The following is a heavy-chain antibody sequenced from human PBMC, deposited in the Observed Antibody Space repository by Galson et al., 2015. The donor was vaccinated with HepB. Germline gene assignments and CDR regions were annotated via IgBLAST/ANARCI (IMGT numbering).Heavy chain of an antibody. CDR2: IFPDDSDT. CDR3: AASLATTLYFDY. Sequence: QSGAEVKKPGESLKISCKGSAYNFANYWIGWVRQMPGKGLEWMGIIFPDDSDTRYSPSFRGQVTIPADQSINTAFLPWIRLRASDTAIYYCAASLATTLYFDYWGQGTLVTVSS. V-gene: IGHV5-51*01. CDR1: AYNFANYW. D-gene: IGHD1-1*01. J-gene: IGHJ4*02.